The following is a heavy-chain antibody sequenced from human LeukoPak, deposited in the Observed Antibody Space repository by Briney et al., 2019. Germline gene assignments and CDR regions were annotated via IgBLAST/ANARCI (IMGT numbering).Heavy chain of an antibody. CDR3: ARSDYGDYVNY. V-gene: IGHV4-59*08. J-gene: IGHJ4*02. D-gene: IGHD4-17*01. CDR2: IYYSGST. Sequence: SETLSLTCTVSGGSISSYYWSWIRQPPGKGLEWIGYIYYSGSTNYNPSLRSRVTISVDTSRNQFSLKLSSVTAADTAVYYCARSDYGDYVNYWGQGTLVTVSS. CDR1: GGSISSYY.